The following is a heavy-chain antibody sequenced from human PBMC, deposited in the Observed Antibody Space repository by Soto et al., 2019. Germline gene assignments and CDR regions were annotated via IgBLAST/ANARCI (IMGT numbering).Heavy chain of an antibody. CDR2: ISWTGGPI. Sequence: EVQLVESGGGLVQPGRSLRLSCAASGFNFNDYGMHWVRQVPGKGLEWVSGISWTGGPIGYSDSVKGRFTISRDNAKNSLYLQMNSLRAEDTALYYCTKDRRRNGDYGPHYFDYWGQGTLVNFSS. V-gene: IGHV3-9*01. D-gene: IGHD2-21*02. J-gene: IGHJ4*02. CDR3: TKDRRRNGDYGPHYFDY. CDR1: GFNFNDYG.